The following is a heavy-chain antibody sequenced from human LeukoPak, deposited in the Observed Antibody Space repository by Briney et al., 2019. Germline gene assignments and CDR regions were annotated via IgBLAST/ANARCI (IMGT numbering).Heavy chain of an antibody. D-gene: IGHD6-13*01. CDR2: INHSGST. V-gene: IGHV4-34*01. J-gene: IGHJ4*02. Sequence: SETLSLTCAVYGGSFSGYYWSWIRQPPGKGLEWIGEINHSGSTNYNPSLKSRVTISVDTSKNQFSLKLSSVTAADTAVYYCARGSTIAAAGSFDYWGQGTLVTVSS. CDR3: ARGSTIAAAGSFDY. CDR1: GGSFSGYY.